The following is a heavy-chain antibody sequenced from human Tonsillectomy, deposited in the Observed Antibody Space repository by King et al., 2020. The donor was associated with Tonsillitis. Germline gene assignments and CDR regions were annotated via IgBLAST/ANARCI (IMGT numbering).Heavy chain of an antibody. Sequence: VQLVESGGGLVQPGGSLRLSCAASGFTFSIYSMNWVRQAPGKGLEWVSYISSSSSTIYYADSVKGRFTISRDNAKNSLFLQMNSLRAEDSAVYYCTRGDWNSRYAFDIWGHGTMVTVSS. V-gene: IGHV3-48*04. D-gene: IGHD1-7*01. CDR2: ISSSSSTI. J-gene: IGHJ3*02. CDR1: GFTFSIYS. CDR3: TRGDWNSRYAFDI.